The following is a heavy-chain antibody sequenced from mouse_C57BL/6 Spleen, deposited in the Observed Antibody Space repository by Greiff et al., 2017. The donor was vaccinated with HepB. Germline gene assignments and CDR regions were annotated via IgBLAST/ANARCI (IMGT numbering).Heavy chain of an antibody. D-gene: IGHD2-1*01. CDR1: GYSITSGYY. CDR2: ISYDGSN. J-gene: IGHJ2*01. Sequence: DVKLVESGPGLVKPSQSLSLTCSVTGYSITSGYYWNWIRQFPGNKLEWMGYISYDGSNNYNPSLKNRISITRDTSKNQFFLKLNSVTTEDTATYYCARRIYYGYLDYWGQGTTLTVSS. V-gene: IGHV3-6*01. CDR3: ARRIYYGYLDY.